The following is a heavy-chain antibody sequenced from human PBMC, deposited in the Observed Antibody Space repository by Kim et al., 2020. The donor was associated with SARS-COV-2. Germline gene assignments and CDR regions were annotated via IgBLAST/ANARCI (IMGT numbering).Heavy chain of an antibody. V-gene: IGHV4-39*01. D-gene: IGHD1-20*01. CDR2: IYYSGST. CDR1: GGSISSSSYY. Sequence: SETLSLTCTVSGGSISSSSYYWGWIRQPPGKGLEWIGSIYYSGSTYYNPSLKSRVTISVDTSKNQFSLKLSSVTAADTAVDYCARRSITGTTLDDFDIWGRGTMVTVSS. J-gene: IGHJ3*02. CDR3: ARRSITGTTLDDFDI.